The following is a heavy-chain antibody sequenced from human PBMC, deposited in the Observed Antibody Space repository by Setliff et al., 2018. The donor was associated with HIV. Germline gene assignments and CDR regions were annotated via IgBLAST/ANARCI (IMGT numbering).Heavy chain of an antibody. D-gene: IGHD3-9*01. Sequence: PGGSLRLSCAASGITFSSYSMNWVRQAPGKGLEWVSSISSSSSYIYYADSVKGRFTISRDNAQNSLYLQMNSLRAEDTAVYYCARPRTGYYYMDVWGKGTTVTVSS. CDR1: GITFSSYS. V-gene: IGHV3-21*01. J-gene: IGHJ6*03. CDR2: ISSSSSYI. CDR3: ARPRTGYYYMDV.